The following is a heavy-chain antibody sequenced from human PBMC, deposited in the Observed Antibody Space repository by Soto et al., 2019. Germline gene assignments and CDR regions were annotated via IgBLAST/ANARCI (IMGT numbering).Heavy chain of an antibody. CDR3: ARPTRYYYDSSGQSAWFDP. CDR2: IIPIFGTA. Sequence: QVQLVQSGAEVKKPGSSVKVSCKASGGTFSSYAISWVRQAPGQGLEWMGGIIPIFGTANYAQKFQGRATITADESTSTAYMERSSLRSEDTAVYYCARPTRYYYDSSGQSAWFDPWGQGTLVTVSS. CDR1: GGTFSSYA. V-gene: IGHV1-69*12. D-gene: IGHD3-22*01. J-gene: IGHJ5*02.